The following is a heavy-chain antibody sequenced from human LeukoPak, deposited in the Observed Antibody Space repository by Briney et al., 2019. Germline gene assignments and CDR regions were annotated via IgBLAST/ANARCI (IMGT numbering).Heavy chain of an antibody. CDR2: IIPIFGTA. D-gene: IGHD5-24*01. CDR3: ASARGYNLPFDY. CDR1: GGTFSSYA. V-gene: IGHV1-69*13. Sequence: GASVKVSCKASGGTFSSYAISWVRQAPGQGLEWMGGIIPIFGTANYAQKFQGRVTITADESTSTAYMELSSLRSEDTAVYYCASARGYNLPFDYWGQGTLVTVSS. J-gene: IGHJ4*02.